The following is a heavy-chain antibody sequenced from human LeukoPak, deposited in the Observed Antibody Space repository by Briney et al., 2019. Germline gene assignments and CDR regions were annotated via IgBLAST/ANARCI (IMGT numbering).Heavy chain of an antibody. J-gene: IGHJ1*01. D-gene: IGHD3-10*01. CDR1: GFSFSTYS. CDR3: ARDQGYYGSGSYKEYFQH. Sequence: GGSLRLSCAASGFSFSTYSMNWVRQAPGKGLEWVSYISSSSSTIYYADSVKGRFTISRDNAKNSLYLQMNSLRAEDTAVYYCARDQGYYGSGSYKEYFQHWGQGTLVTVSS. V-gene: IGHV3-48*04. CDR2: ISSSSSTI.